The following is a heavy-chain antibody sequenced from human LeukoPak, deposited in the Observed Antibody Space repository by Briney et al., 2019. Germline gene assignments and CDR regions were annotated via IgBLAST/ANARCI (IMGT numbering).Heavy chain of an antibody. D-gene: IGHD3-22*01. Sequence: PGGSLRLSCAASGFTFRSYAMSWVRQAPGKGLEWVANIKQDGSEKYYVDSVKGRFTISRDNAKNSLYLQMNSLRAEDTAVYYCARFSSGYSYYFDYWGQGTLVTVSS. CDR1: GFTFRSYA. V-gene: IGHV3-7*01. CDR2: IKQDGSEK. CDR3: ARFSSGYSYYFDY. J-gene: IGHJ4*02.